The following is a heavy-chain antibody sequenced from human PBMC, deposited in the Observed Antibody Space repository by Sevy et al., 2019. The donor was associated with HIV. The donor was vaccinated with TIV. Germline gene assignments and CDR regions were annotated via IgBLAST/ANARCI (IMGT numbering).Heavy chain of an antibody. CDR1: GYTFTGYY. CDR3: AGSRTYGGAFDI. D-gene: IGHD3-10*01. Sequence: ASVKVSCKASGYTFTGYYMHWVRQAPGQGLEWIGWINPNSGGTNYAQKFQGRVTMTRDTSISTAYMELSRLRSDDTAVYYCAGSRTYGGAFDIWGQGTMVTVSS. V-gene: IGHV1-2*02. J-gene: IGHJ3*02. CDR2: INPNSGGT.